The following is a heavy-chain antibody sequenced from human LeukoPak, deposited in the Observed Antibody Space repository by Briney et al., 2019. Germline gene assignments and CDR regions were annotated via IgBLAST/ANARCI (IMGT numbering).Heavy chain of an antibody. V-gene: IGHV3-30*18. D-gene: IGHD3-10*01. J-gene: IGHJ4*02. CDR1: GFIFSSYV. CDR3: AKGVRGVIAYDFDF. CDR2: ISSDGSDK. Sequence: PGKSLRLSCAASGFIFSSYVMHWVRQAPGKGLEWVAVISSDGSDKYYADSGKGRFTISRDNSKTQLYLQIICLRTEDTAVYYCAKGVRGVIAYDFDFWGQGTLVTVSS.